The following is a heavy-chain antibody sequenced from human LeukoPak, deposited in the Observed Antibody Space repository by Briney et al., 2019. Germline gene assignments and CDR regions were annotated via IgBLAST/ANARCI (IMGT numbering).Heavy chain of an antibody. CDR1: GGSISSYY. V-gene: IGHV4-59*08. Sequence: SETLSLTCTVSGGSISSYYWSWIRQPPGKGLEWIGYIYYSGSTNYNPSLKSRVTISVDTSKNQFSLKLSSVTAADTAVYYCATSIAAAGIETWGQGTLVTVSS. D-gene: IGHD6-13*01. CDR3: ATSIAAAGIET. CDR2: IYYSGST. J-gene: IGHJ4*02.